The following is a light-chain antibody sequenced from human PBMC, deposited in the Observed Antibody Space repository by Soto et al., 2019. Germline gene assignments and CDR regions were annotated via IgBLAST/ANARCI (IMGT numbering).Light chain of an antibody. V-gene: IGLV2-8*01. CDR1: SSDVGGYNY. J-gene: IGLJ2*01. Sequence: QPVLTQPPSASGSPRQSVTISCTGTSSDVGGYNYVSWYQQHPGKVPKLLIYEVTRRPSGVPDRFSGSKSGNTASLTVSALLAEDEAHYYCSSYAGNNVVIFGGGTKVTVL. CDR2: EVT. CDR3: SSYAGNNVVI.